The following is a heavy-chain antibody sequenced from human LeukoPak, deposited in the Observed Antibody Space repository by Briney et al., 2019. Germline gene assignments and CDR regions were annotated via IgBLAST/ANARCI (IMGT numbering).Heavy chain of an antibody. CDR2: INPYSGGT. CDR1: GYTFTGYY. Sequence: GASVKVSCKASGYTFTGYYIHWVRQAPGQGLEWMGWINPYSGGTNYAQRFQGRVTMTRDTSISTAYMELSRLRSEDTAVYYCATEGTDILTGFDPWGQGTLVTVSS. CDR3: ATEGTDILTGFDP. D-gene: IGHD3-9*01. V-gene: IGHV1-2*02. J-gene: IGHJ5*02.